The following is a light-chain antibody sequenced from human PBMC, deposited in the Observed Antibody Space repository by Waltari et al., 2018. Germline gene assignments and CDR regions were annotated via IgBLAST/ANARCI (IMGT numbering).Light chain of an antibody. CDR3: QQRYNWPLT. Sequence: EIVLTQSPATLSLSPGERATLSCRARQSLTYSLAWYQQKPGQAPSLLIYDASSRATGIPARCSGSGSGTDFTLTISRLEPEDFAVYYCQQRYNWPLTFGGGTKVEIK. V-gene: IGKV3-11*01. CDR2: DAS. J-gene: IGKJ4*01. CDR1: QSLTYS.